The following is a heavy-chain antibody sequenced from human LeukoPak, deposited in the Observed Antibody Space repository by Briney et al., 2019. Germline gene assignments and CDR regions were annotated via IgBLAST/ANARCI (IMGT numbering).Heavy chain of an antibody. D-gene: IGHD3-10*01. Sequence: AASMKLSCKASGYTFTGYYIHWLRQAPGQGLEWMGFINPNSGGTNYAQKFQGRVTMTRDTSISKAYMELSSLTSDDTAVYYCARDLEGYHYGSGNYPQWGQGTLITVSS. CDR3: ARDLEGYHYGSGNYPQ. J-gene: IGHJ4*02. CDR2: INPNSGGT. V-gene: IGHV1-2*02. CDR1: GYTFTGYY.